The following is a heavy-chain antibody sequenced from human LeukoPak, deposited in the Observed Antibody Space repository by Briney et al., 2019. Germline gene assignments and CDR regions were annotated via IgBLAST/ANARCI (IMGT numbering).Heavy chain of an antibody. Sequence: GGSLRLSCAASGFTFSSYAMSWVRQAPGKGLEWVSAISGSGGSTYYADSVKGRFTISRDNSKNTLYLQMNSLRAEDTAVYYCVGWSGWFNFGYWGQGTLVTVSS. CDR2: ISGSGGST. CDR1: GFTFSSYA. J-gene: IGHJ4*02. CDR3: VGWSGWFNFGY. V-gene: IGHV3-23*01. D-gene: IGHD6-19*01.